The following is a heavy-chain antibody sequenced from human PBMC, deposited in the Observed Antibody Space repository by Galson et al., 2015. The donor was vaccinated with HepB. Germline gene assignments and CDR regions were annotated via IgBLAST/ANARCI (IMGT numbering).Heavy chain of an antibody. D-gene: IGHD4-17*01. CDR1: RFTFSRYW. V-gene: IGHV3-74*01. CDR3: ARAIPYGDYYYYYAMDV. J-gene: IGHJ6*02. CDR2: INSDGGTT. Sequence: SLRLSCAASRFTFSRYWMHWVRQAPGKGLVWVSRINSDGGTTSYADSVKGRFTISRDNAKNTLYLQMNSLRAEDTAVYYCARAIPYGDYYYYYAMDVWGQGTTVTVPS.